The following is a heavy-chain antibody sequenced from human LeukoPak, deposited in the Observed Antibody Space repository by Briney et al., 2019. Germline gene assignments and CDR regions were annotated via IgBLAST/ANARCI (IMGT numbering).Heavy chain of an antibody. CDR2: VDPEDGET. CDR3: ATDDY. Sequence: ASVKVSCKASGYIFTDYYMHWARQAPGKGLEWMGLVDPEDGETIYAEKFQGRVTITADTSTDTAYMELSSLRSEDTAVYYCATDDYWGQGTLVTVSS. V-gene: IGHV1-69-2*01. CDR1: GYIFTDYY. J-gene: IGHJ4*02.